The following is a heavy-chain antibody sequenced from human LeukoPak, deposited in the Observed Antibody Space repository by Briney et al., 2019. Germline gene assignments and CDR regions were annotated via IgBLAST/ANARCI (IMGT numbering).Heavy chain of an antibody. V-gene: IGHV3-9*03. CDR1: GFTFSSYW. Sequence: PGGTLRLSCAASGFTFSSYWMSWVRQAPGKGLEWVSGISWNSGSIGYADPVKGRFTNARDNAKNSLYLQMNSLRAEDMALYYCAKSSGSYLSPNWFDPWGQGTPVTVSS. CDR2: ISWNSGSI. D-gene: IGHD1-26*01. J-gene: IGHJ5*02. CDR3: AKSSGSYLSPNWFDP.